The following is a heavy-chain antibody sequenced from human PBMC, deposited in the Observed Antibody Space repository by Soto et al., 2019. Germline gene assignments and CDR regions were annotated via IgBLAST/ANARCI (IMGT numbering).Heavy chain of an antibody. D-gene: IGHD2-2*01. V-gene: IGHV3-23*01. CDR3: AKDPVPQLLPSWWVDP. CDR1: GFAFGAYA. Sequence: EVQLLESGGGLVQPGGSLSLSCAASGFAFGAYAMTWVRQAPGKGLEWVSVISGAGGNTYYADSVKGRFTVSRDNSKKMRYLEMNSLRVEDTAIYYCAKDPVPQLLPSWWVDPWRQGTRVTVSS. CDR2: ISGAGGNT. J-gene: IGHJ5*02.